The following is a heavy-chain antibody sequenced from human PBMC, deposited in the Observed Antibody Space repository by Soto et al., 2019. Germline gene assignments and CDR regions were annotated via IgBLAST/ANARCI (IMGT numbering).Heavy chain of an antibody. Sequence: GGSLRLSCAASGFTFSSYSLNWVRQAPGKGLEWVSSISSSSTYIYYADSVKGRFTISRDNAKNSLYLQMNSLRAEDTAVYYCARDPSGYDWGAYFDYWGQGTLVTVSS. CDR3: ARDPSGYDWGAYFDY. V-gene: IGHV3-21*04. J-gene: IGHJ4*02. CDR2: ISSSSTYI. CDR1: GFTFSSYS. D-gene: IGHD5-12*01.